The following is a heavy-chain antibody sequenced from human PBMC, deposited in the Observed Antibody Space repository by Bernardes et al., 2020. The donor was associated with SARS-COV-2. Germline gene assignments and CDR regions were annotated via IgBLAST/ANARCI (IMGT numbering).Heavy chain of an antibody. CDR1: GYTFTGYY. CDR3: ARVYSSSWSYEEYYYYYGMDV. Sequence: ASVKVSCKASGYTFTGYYMHWVRQAPGQGLEWMGWINPNSGGTNYAQKFQGRVTMTRDTSISTAYMELSRLRSDDTAVYYCARVYSSSWSYEEYYYYYGMDVWGQGTTVTGSS. J-gene: IGHJ6*02. V-gene: IGHV1-2*02. CDR2: INPNSGGT. D-gene: IGHD6-13*01.